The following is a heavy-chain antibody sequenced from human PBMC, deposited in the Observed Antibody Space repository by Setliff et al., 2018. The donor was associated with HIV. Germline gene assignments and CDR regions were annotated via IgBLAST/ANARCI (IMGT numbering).Heavy chain of an antibody. CDR2: INHSGST. CDR3: ARHRRYCSGGSCSDAFDI. Sequence: SETLSLTCAVYGGSFSGYYWSWIRQPPGKGLEWIGEINHSGSTYYNPSLKSRVTISVDTSKNQFSLKLSSVTAADTAVYYCARHRRYCSGGSCSDAFDIWGQGTMVTVSS. V-gene: IGHV4-34*01. CDR1: GGSFSGYY. J-gene: IGHJ3*02. D-gene: IGHD2-15*01.